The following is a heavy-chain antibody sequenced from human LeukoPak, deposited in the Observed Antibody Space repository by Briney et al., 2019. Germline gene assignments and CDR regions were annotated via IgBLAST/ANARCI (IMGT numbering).Heavy chain of an antibody. D-gene: IGHD3-10*01. CDR1: GFTFSSYE. CDR3: ASDLWCGDAFDI. J-gene: IGHJ3*02. CDR2: ISSSGSTI. V-gene: IGHV3-48*03. Sequence: GGSLRLSCAASGFTFSSYEMNWVRQAPGKGLEWVSYISSSGSTIYYADSVKGRFTISRDNAKNSLYLQMSSLRAEDTAVYYCASDLWCGDAFDIWGQGTMVTVSS.